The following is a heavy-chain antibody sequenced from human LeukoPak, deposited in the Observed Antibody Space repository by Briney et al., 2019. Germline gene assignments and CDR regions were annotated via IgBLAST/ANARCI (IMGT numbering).Heavy chain of an antibody. CDR2: INQDGSDK. Sequence: GGSLRLSCAVSGFTLSSYWMSWVRQAPGKGLEWVANINQDGSDKYYVGSVKGRFTVSRDNAKNSLYLQMSSPRAEDTAVYYCAREGLLDAFDIWGQGTMVTVSS. CDR3: AREGLLDAFDI. J-gene: IGHJ3*02. CDR1: GFTLSSYW. V-gene: IGHV3-7*05.